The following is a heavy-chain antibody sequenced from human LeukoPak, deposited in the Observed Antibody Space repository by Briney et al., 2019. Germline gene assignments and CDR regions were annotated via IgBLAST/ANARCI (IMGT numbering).Heavy chain of an antibody. V-gene: IGHV4-31*02. CDR1: GFTFSSYA. CDR2: ISNSGST. D-gene: IGHD1-1*01. Sequence: LRLSCAASGFTFSSYAMSWVRQHPGKGLEWIGYISNSGSTSYNPSLKSRVTLSVDTSKNQFSLKLSSVTAADTAVYYCARADNWNAFEYWGQGTLVPVSS. J-gene: IGHJ4*02. CDR3: ARADNWNAFEY.